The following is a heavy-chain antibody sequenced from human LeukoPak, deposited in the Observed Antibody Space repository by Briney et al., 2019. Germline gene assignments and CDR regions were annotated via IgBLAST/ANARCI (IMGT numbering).Heavy chain of an antibody. CDR1: GFTFSSYW. CDR3: ARRRQLVQNFAYYYYYGMDV. Sequence: GGSLRLSCAASGFTFSSYWMHWVRQAPGKGLVWFSRINSDGSSTSYADSVKGRFTISRDNAKNTLYLQMNSLRAEDTAVYYCARRRQLVQNFAYYYYYGMDVWGKGTTVTVSS. V-gene: IGHV3-74*01. CDR2: INSDGSST. D-gene: IGHD6-13*01. J-gene: IGHJ6*04.